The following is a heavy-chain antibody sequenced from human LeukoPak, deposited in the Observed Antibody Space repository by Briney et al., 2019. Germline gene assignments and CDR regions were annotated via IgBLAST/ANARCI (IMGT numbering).Heavy chain of an antibody. CDR1: GFTFSSYS. D-gene: IGHD3-22*01. J-gene: IGHJ4*02. V-gene: IGHV3-21*01. CDR2: ISSSSSYI. CDR3: ARGYYDSSGYYIGYFDY. Sequence: GGSLRLSCGASGFTFSSYSMNWVRQAPGKGLEWVSSISSSSSYIYYADSVKGRFTISRDNAKNSLYLQMNSLRAEDTAVYYCARGYYDSSGYYIGYFDYWGQGTLVTVSS.